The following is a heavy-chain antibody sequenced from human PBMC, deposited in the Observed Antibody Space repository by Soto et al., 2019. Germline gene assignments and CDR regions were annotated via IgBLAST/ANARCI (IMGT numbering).Heavy chain of an antibody. CDR1: GGSITTSVL. CDR3: AGGRDYDY. Sequence: KASETLSLTCEVSGGSITTSVLWTWVRQFPGRGLEWIGEIAHDGHTNYNPSLSGRVTMSVDLSNSQFSLNVTSVNAADTAVYFCAGGRDYDYWGQGTLVTVSS. D-gene: IGHD1-26*01. CDR2: IAHDGHT. J-gene: IGHJ4*02. V-gene: IGHV4-4*02.